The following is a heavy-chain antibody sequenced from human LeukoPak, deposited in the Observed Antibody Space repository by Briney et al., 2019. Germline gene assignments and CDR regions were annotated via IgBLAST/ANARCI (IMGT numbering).Heavy chain of an antibody. CDR1: GFTFSSYT. V-gene: IGHV3-21*01. CDR3: ARHVVAVGFDY. J-gene: IGHJ4*02. Sequence: PGGSLRLSCAASGFTFSSYTMNWVRQAPGKGLEWVSSITSSSSYIYYADSVKGRFTISRDNAKNSLCLQMNSLRAEDTAVYYCARHVVAVGFDYWGQGTLVTVSS. D-gene: IGHD3-22*01. CDR2: ITSSSSYI.